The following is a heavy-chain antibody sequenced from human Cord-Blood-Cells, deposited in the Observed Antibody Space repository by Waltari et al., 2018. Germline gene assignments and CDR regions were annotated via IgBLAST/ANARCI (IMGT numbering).Heavy chain of an antibody. Sequence: QVQLVQSGAEVKKPGASVKVSCKASGYTFPSYDINWVRQATGQGLEWMGWMNPNSGNTGYAQKFQGRVTMTRNTSISTAYMELSSLRSEDTAVYYCARAYCSSTSCYFDYWGQGTLVTVSS. CDR2: MNPNSGNT. CDR1: GYTFPSYD. CDR3: ARAYCSSTSCYFDY. V-gene: IGHV1-8*01. D-gene: IGHD2-2*01. J-gene: IGHJ4*02.